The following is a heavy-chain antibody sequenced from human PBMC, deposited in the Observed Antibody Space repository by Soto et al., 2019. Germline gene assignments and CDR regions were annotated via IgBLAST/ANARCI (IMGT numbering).Heavy chain of an antibody. CDR2: ISHDGSNK. V-gene: IGHV3-30*18. J-gene: IGHJ4*02. Sequence: QVQLVDSGGGVVQPGRTLRLSCTGSGFTFSNYGMHWVRQAPGKGLEWVAIISHDGSNKYYAASVKDRFTISRDNSKNTLYLQMNSLKPEDTAVYYCAKGGGYQRYCDYWGQGTLVIVSS. D-gene: IGHD2-2*01. CDR3: AKGGGYQRYCDY. CDR1: GFTFSNYG.